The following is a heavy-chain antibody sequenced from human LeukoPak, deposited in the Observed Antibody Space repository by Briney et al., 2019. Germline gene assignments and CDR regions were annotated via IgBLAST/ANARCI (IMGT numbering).Heavy chain of an antibody. CDR2: INPNSGGT. Sequence: ASVKVSCKASGGTFISYAISWVRQAPGQGLEWMGRINPNSGGTNYAQKFQGRVTMTRDTSISTAYMELSRLRSDDTAVYYCARGDSSGNYYYGMDVWGQGTTVTVSS. V-gene: IGHV1-2*06. CDR1: GGTFISYA. D-gene: IGHD6-19*01. CDR3: ARGDSSGNYYYGMDV. J-gene: IGHJ6*02.